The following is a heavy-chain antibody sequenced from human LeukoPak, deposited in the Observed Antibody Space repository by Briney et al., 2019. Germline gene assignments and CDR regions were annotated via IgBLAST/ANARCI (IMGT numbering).Heavy chain of an antibody. V-gene: IGHV3-7*01. J-gene: IGHJ4*02. D-gene: IGHD3-10*01. CDR2: IKQEGSEK. CDR3: ARDSNRYYYGSGSFDY. Sequence: AGGSLRLSCEASGFTFSNYWMSWVRQAPGKGLEWVANIKQEGSEKYYVDSVKGRFTISRDNAKNSLYLQMISLRAEDTAVYYCARDSNRYYYGSGSFDYWGQGTLVTVSS. CDR1: GFTFSNYW.